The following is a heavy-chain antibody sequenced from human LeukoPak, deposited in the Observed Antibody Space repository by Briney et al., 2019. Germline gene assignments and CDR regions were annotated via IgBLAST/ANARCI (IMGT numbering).Heavy chain of an antibody. V-gene: IGHV1-24*01. D-gene: IGHD1-26*01. CDR3: ATARAGYSGSYYYYFDY. J-gene: IGHJ4*02. CDR2: FDPEDGET. CDR1: GYTLTELS. Sequence: ASVKVSCKVSGYTLTELSMHWVRQAPGKRLEWMGGFDPEDGETIYAQKFQGRVAMTEDTSTDTAYMELSSLRSDNTAVYYCATARAGYSGSYYYYFDYWGQGTLDTVSS.